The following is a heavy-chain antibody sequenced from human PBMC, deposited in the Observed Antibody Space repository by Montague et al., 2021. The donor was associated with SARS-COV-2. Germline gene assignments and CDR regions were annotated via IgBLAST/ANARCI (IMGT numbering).Heavy chain of an antibody. D-gene: IGHD1-1*01. CDR2: ISPDTT. CDR3: ARELVQPERPRRDLDF. V-gene: IGHV3-69-1*02. CDR1: GFIFSAYT. Sequence: SLRLSCAASGFIFSAYTINWVRQAPGKGLEWVSSISPDTTFYADSVKGRFTISRDNARNSVYLQMNTLRAEDMATYFCARELVQPERPRRDLDFWGRGTLVTVSS. J-gene: IGHJ4*02.